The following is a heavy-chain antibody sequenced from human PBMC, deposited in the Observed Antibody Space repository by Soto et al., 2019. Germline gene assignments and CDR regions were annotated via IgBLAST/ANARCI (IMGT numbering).Heavy chain of an antibody. J-gene: IGHJ4*02. V-gene: IGHV4-30-4*01. CDR3: ARGGNGYHILTGFSSHY. Sequence: SETLCLTCTVSGGSISSGDYYWTWIRQPPGKGLEWIGYIYYSGYTYYNPSLKSRITISVDTSKNQFSLKLTSVTAADTAVYFCARGGNGYHILTGFSSHYWGQGTLVTVSS. CDR1: GGSISSGDYY. CDR2: IYYSGYT. D-gene: IGHD3-9*01.